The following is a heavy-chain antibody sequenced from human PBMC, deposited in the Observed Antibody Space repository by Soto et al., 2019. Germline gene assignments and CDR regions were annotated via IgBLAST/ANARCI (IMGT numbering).Heavy chain of an antibody. CDR3: AGGFYDLLRRTTWFDP. J-gene: IGHJ5*02. CDR1: GDSMRRGNYY. V-gene: IGHV4-31*02. D-gene: IGHD3-9*01. CDR2: IFHNGNT. Sequence: SETLSLTCSVSGDSMRRGNYYWTWIRQRPGEALEWVGSIFHNGNTYYNSSLNRRLTMSVDASRNYFSLILTSVTSADTAVYFCAGGFYDLLRRTTWFDPWGRGTLVTVSS.